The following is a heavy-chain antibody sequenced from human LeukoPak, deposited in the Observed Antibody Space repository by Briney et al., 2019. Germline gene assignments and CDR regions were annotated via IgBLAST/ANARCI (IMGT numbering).Heavy chain of an antibody. CDR3: ARVPYYYDSSGGAFDI. V-gene: IGHV4-38-2*02. Sequence: SETLSLTCTVSNYSMTSGYYWTWIRQSPGKGLEWIGSLYHTRYTYYNPSLKSRVTMTVDTSKNQFSLKLSSVTAADTAVYYCARVPYYYDSSGGAFDIWGQGTMVTVSS. CDR1: NYSMTSGYY. D-gene: IGHD3-22*01. CDR2: LYHTRYT. J-gene: IGHJ3*02.